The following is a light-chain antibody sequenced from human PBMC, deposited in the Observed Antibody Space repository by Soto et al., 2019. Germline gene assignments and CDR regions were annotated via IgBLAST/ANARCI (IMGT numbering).Light chain of an antibody. J-gene: IGLJ2*01. CDR3: AAWDDSLNGHVV. CDR1: SSNIGSNT. CDR2: SDN. Sequence: QSVLTQPPSASGTPGQGVTISCSGSSSNIGSNTVNWYQQLPGTAPKFVIYSDNQRPSGVPDRFSGSKSGTSASLAISGLQSEDEADYYCAAWDDSLNGHVVFGGGTKLTVL. V-gene: IGLV1-44*01.